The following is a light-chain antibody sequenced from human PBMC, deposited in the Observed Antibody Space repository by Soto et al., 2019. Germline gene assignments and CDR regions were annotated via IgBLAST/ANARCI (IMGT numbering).Light chain of an antibody. CDR2: EVT. CDR1: SSDVGGYNY. J-gene: IGLJ2*01. CDR3: SSYSTNSSTL. Sequence: QSALTQPASVSGSPGQSITISCTGTSSDVGGYNYVSWYQQHPGKAPKLMIFEVTNRPSGVSDRFSGSKSGNTASLTISGLQAEDEADYFCSSYSTNSSTLFGGGTKVTVL. V-gene: IGLV2-14*01.